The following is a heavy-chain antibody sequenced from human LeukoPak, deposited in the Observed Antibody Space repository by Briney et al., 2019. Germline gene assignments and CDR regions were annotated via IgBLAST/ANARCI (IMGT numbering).Heavy chain of an antibody. CDR3: ARDLSITGTTYYFDY. J-gene: IGHJ4*02. CDR1: GFTFSSYS. D-gene: IGHD1-7*01. V-gene: IGHV3-21*01. Sequence: GGSLRLSCAASGFTFSSYSMNWVRQAPGKGLEWVSSISSSSSYIYYADSVKGRFTISRDNAKNSLYLQMNSLRAEDTAVYYYARDLSITGTTYYFDYWGQGTLVTVSS. CDR2: ISSSSSYI.